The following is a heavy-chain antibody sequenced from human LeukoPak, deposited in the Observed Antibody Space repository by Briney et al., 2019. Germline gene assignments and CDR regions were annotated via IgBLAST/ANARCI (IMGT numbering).Heavy chain of an antibody. CDR3: ARSTAYYYYYMDV. V-gene: IGHV5-51*01. J-gene: IGHJ6*03. CDR2: IYPGDSDT. CDR1: GSTFTSYW. Sequence: GESLQISCQGSGSTFTSYWIGWVRQVPGKGLEWMGIIYPGDSDTRYSPSFQGQVTISADKSISTAYLQWSSLKASETAMYYCARSTAYYYYYMDVGGKGTTVTVSS. D-gene: IGHD2-2*01.